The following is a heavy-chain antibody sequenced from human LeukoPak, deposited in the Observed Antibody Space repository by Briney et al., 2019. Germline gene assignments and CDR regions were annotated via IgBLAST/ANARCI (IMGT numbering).Heavy chain of an antibody. J-gene: IGHJ4*02. Sequence: GRSLRLSCAASGFTFNSYGMHWVRQAPGKGLEWVAVISYDGSNKYYADSVKGRFTISRDNSKNTLYLQMNSLRAEDTAVYYCAKDARKYQLRTPFDYWGQGTLVTVSS. V-gene: IGHV3-30*18. CDR3: AKDARKYQLRTPFDY. CDR2: ISYDGSNK. CDR1: GFTFNSYG. D-gene: IGHD2-2*01.